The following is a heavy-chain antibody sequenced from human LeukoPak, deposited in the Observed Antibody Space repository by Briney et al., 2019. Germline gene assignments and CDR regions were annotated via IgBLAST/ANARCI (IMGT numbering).Heavy chain of an antibody. CDR2: IYYSGNT. D-gene: IGHD5-24*01. Sequence: SETLSLTCTVSGGSISSSSYDWGCIRQPPGKGLQWIGSIYYSGNTYYNPSLKIRVTIPVDTSKNQFSLKLSSVTAADTAVYYCASYNGRRDGYNFGYWGQGTLVTVSS. V-gene: IGHV4-39*01. CDR1: GGSISSSSYD. J-gene: IGHJ4*02. CDR3: ASYNGRRDGYNFGY.